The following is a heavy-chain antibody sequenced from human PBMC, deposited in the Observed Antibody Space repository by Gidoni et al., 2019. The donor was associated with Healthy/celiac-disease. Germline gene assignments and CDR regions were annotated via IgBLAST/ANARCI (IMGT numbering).Heavy chain of an antibody. Sequence: GASVKVSCKASGYTFTSYGISWVRQAPGQGLEWMGWISAYNGNTNYAQKLQIRVTMTTDTSTSTAYMELRSLRSDDTAVYYCARTTVTTDHVLYYFDYWGQGTLVTVSS. CDR1: GYTFTSYG. J-gene: IGHJ4*02. D-gene: IGHD4-17*01. V-gene: IGHV1-18*01. CDR2: ISAYNGNT. CDR3: ARTTVTTDHVLYYFDY.